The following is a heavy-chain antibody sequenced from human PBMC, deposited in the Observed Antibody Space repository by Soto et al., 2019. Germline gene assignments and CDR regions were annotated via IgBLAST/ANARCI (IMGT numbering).Heavy chain of an antibody. J-gene: IGHJ4*02. CDR1: EYTLTELS. CDR2: FDPEDGET. V-gene: IGHV1-24*01. D-gene: IGHD3-3*01. Sequence: ASVKVSCKVSEYTLTELSMHWVRQAPGKGLEWMGGFDPEDGETIYEQKFQGRVTMTEDTSTDTAYMELSSLRSEDTAVYYCATAYDFWSGYYYDCWGQGTLVTVSS. CDR3: ATAYDFWSGYYYDC.